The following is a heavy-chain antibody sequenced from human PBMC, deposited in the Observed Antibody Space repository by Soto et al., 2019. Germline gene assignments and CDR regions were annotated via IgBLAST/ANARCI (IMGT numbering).Heavy chain of an antibody. CDR2: TSYDGINK. J-gene: IGHJ6*02. Sequence: QEQLVESGGGVVQPGRSLRLSCAASGFTFSSYAMYWVRQAPGKGLEWVVGTSYDGINKYYADSVKGRFTISRDNSKNPLYLQMNSLRAEDTALYYCARNMRPGGFDYGMDVWGQGTTVTVSS. CDR3: ARNMRPGGFDYGMDV. V-gene: IGHV3-30-3*01. CDR1: GFTFSSYA. D-gene: IGHD3-10*01.